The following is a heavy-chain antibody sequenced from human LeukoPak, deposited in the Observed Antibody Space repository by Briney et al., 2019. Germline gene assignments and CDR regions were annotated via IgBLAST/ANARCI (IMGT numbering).Heavy chain of an antibody. CDR2: IIPIFGTA. Sequence: ASVKVSCKASGGTFSSYAISWVRQAPGQGLEWMGGIIPIFGTANYAQKFQGRVTITTDESTSTAYMELSSLRSEDTAVYYCARDRVDYDILTGYPSHWYFDLWGRGTLVTVSS. D-gene: IGHD3-9*01. CDR3: ARDRVDYDILTGYPSHWYFDL. V-gene: IGHV1-69*05. J-gene: IGHJ2*01. CDR1: GGTFSSYA.